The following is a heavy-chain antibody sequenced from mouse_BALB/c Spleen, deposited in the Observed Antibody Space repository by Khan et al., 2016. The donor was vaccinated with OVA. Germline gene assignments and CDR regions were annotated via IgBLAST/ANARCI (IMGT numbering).Heavy chain of an antibody. Sequence: EVELVESGGGLVQPGGSRKLSCAASGFTFSSFGMHWVRQAPKKGLEWVAYISSVSSTIYYVDTVKGRFTISRDNPKNTLFLQMTSLTSEDTAMFYCAGSGVNFHGYFDVWGAGTSVTVSS. V-gene: IGHV5-17*02. CDR1: GFTFSSFG. CDR3: AGSGVNFHGYFDV. D-gene: IGHD1-3*01. J-gene: IGHJ1*01. CDR2: ISSVSSTI.